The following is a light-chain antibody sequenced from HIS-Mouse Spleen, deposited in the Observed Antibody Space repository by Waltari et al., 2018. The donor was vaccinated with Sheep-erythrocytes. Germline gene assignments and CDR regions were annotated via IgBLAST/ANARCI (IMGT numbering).Light chain of an antibody. CDR2: GAS. V-gene: IGKV3-20*01. Sequence: TQPPSASGSPGQSVTIPCRASQSVSSSYLAWYQQKPGQAPRLLIYGASSRATGIPDRFSGSGSGTDFTLTISRLEPEDFAVYYCQQYGSSPWTFGQGTKVEIK. CDR3: QQYGSSPWT. J-gene: IGKJ1*01. CDR1: QSVSSSY.